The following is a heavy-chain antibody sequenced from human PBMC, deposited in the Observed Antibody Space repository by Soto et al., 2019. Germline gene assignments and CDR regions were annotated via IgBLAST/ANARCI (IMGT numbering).Heavy chain of an antibody. Sequence: SETLSLTCSVSGGSISNGGSFWSWIRQHPGKGLEWIGYIYYSGSTYYNPSLKSRVTISVDTSRTQFSLKLSSVTAADTAVYYCARSHNSRAAMASFDSWGQGTLVTVSS. D-gene: IGHD5-18*01. J-gene: IGHJ4*02. CDR1: GGSISNGGSF. CDR3: ARSHNSRAAMASFDS. CDR2: IYYSGST. V-gene: IGHV4-31*03.